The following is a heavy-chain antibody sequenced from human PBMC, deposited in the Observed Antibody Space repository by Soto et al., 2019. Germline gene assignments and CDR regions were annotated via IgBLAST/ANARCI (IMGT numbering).Heavy chain of an antibody. J-gene: IGHJ6*03. CDR1: GFSLSTSGMC. Sequence: SGPTLVNPTQTLTLTCTFSGFSLSTSGMCVSWIRQPPGKALEWLARIDWDDDKYYSTSLKTRLTISKDTSKNQVVLTMTNMDPVDTATYYCALVVFAARPGPLDNYYYYYMHVWGKETTVTVSS. D-gene: IGHD6-6*01. CDR2: IDWDDDK. V-gene: IGHV2-70*11. CDR3: ALVVFAARPGPLDNYYYYYMHV.